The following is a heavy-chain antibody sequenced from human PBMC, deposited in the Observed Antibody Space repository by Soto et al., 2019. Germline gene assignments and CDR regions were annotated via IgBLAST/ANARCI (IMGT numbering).Heavy chain of an antibody. CDR1: GGSISSGGYY. V-gene: IGHV4-31*03. CDR3: ARAFQRWLQPYHFDY. J-gene: IGHJ4*02. D-gene: IGHD5-12*01. Sequence: SETLSLTCTVSGGSISSGGYYWSWIRQHPGKGLEWIGYIYYSGSTYYNPSLKSRVTISVDTSKNQFSLKLSSVTAADTAVYYCARAFQRWLQPYHFDYWGQGTLVTVSS. CDR2: IYYSGST.